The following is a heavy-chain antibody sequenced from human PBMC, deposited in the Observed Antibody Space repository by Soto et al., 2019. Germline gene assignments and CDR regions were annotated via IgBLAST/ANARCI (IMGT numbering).Heavy chain of an antibody. D-gene: IGHD6-19*01. Sequence: EVQLVESGGVVVQPGGSRRLSCAASGFTFGDYTMHWVRQAPGKGLEWVSRIDWDGGSTYYADSVKGRFTISRDNSKNSLYLQMTSLRTADTVFYYCAIDIAGSGWFSLDYWGKGPLVTVSS. CDR2: IDWDGGST. J-gene: IGHJ4*02. V-gene: IGHV3-43*01. CDR3: AIDIAGSGWFSLDY. CDR1: GFTFGDYT.